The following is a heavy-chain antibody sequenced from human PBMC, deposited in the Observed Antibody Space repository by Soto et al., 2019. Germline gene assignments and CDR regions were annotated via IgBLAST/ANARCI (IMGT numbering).Heavy chain of an antibody. J-gene: IGHJ3*02. D-gene: IGHD3-16*01. V-gene: IGHV1-69*12. CDR2: IIPIFGTA. Sequence: QVQLVQSGAEVKEPGSSVKVSCKASGGTFSSYAISWVRQAPGQGLEWMGGIIPIFGTANYAQKFQGRVTISADESTSTAYMELSSLRSEDTAVYYCARDRLMITFGGVGDGRWFAFDIWGQGTMVTVSS. CDR3: ARDRLMITFGGVGDGRWFAFDI. CDR1: GGTFSSYA.